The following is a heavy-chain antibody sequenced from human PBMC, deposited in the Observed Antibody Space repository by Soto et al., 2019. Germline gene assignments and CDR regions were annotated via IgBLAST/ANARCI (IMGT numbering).Heavy chain of an antibody. CDR2: ISTYNGNT. CDR3: ARVHMVRGVIAHYYYYGMDV. D-gene: IGHD3-10*01. Sequence: QVQLVQSGAEVKKPGASVKVSCKASGYTFTTYGISWVRQAPGQGLEWMGWISTYNGNTNYAQKFQGGVTMTTDTSTSTAYMELRSLRSDDTAVYYCARVHMVRGVIAHYYYYGMDVWGQGTTVTVSS. J-gene: IGHJ6*02. CDR1: GYTFTTYG. V-gene: IGHV1-18*01.